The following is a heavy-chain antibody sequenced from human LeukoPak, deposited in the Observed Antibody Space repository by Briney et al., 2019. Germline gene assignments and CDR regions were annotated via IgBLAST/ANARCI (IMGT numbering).Heavy chain of an antibody. CDR1: GGSISNYY. CDR3: ARVRRGSWSGGGAFAFEI. Sequence: SETLSLTCTVSGGSISNYYWSWIRQPPGKGLEWIGYISDSGSTNHNPSLKSRVTISVDTSKNQFSLKLSSVTAADTAVYYCARVRRGSWSGGGAFAFEIWGQGTKVTVSS. V-gene: IGHV4-59*01. CDR2: ISDSGST. D-gene: IGHD3-10*01. J-gene: IGHJ3*02.